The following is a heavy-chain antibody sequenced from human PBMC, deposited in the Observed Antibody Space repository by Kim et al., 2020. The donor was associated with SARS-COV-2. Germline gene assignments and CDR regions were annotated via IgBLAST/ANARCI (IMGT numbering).Heavy chain of an antibody. Sequence: TNYAQKLQGRVTMTTDTSTSTAYMELRSLRSDDTAVYYCASRRPSNWFDPWGQGTLVTVSS. CDR2: T. CDR3: ASRRPSNWFDP. V-gene: IGHV1-18*01. J-gene: IGHJ5*02.